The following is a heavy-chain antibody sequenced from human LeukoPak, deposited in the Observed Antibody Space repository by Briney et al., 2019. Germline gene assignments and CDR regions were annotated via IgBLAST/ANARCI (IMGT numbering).Heavy chain of an antibody. Sequence: GGSLRLSCAASGFTFSSYSMNWVRQAPGKGLEWVANVNRDGSETYYLDSVKGRFTISKDNAKNSLYLQMNSLRAEDTALYHCARNNGMDVWGQGTTVIVSS. J-gene: IGHJ6*02. CDR2: VNRDGSET. CDR1: GFTFSSYS. CDR3: ARNNGMDV. V-gene: IGHV3-7*03.